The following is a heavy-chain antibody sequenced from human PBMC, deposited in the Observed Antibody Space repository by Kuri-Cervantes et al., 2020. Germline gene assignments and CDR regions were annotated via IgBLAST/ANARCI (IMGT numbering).Heavy chain of an antibody. CDR2: IYTSGST. J-gene: IGHJ3*02. V-gene: IGHV4-61*02. CDR1: GGSISSGSYY. D-gene: IGHD1-7*01. CDR3: ARHKELDAFDI. Sequence: LRLSCTVSGGSISSGSYYWSWIRQPAGKGLEWIGRIYTSGSTNYNPSLKSRVTISVDTSKNQFSLKLSSVTAADTAVYYCARHKELDAFDIWGQGTMVTVSS.